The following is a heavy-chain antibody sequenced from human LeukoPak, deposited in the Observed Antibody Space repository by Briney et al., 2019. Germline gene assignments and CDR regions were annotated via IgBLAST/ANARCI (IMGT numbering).Heavy chain of an antibody. Sequence: SVKVSCKASGGTFSSYAISWVRQAPGQGLEWMGGIIPIFGTANYAQKFQGRVTITADKSTSTAYMELSSLRSEDTAVYYCARPKEGRWLRAAFDIWGQGTMVTVSS. J-gene: IGHJ3*02. V-gene: IGHV1-69*06. CDR2: IIPIFGTA. CDR1: GGTFSSYA. D-gene: IGHD5-24*01. CDR3: ARPKEGRWLRAAFDI.